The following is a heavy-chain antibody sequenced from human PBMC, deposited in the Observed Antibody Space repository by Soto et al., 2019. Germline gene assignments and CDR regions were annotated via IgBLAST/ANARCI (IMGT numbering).Heavy chain of an antibody. CDR2: MNPNSGNT. Sequence: QVQLVQSGAEVKKPGSSVKVSCKASGGTFSSYAISWVRQAPGQGLEWMGWMNPNSGNTGYAQKFQGRVTMTRNTSISTAYMELSSLRSGDTAVYYCAREGNYDILTGYSYYYYGMDVWGQGTTVTVSS. CDR3: AREGNYDILTGYSYYYYGMDV. J-gene: IGHJ6*02. CDR1: GGTFSSYA. D-gene: IGHD3-9*01. V-gene: IGHV1-8*02.